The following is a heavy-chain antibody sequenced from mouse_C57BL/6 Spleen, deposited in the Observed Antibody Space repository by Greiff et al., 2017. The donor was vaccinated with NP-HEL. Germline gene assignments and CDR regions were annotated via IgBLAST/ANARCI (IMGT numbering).Heavy chain of an antibody. CDR3: ARYYYGSSGAFAY. D-gene: IGHD1-1*01. CDR2: IDPSDSET. CDR1: GYTFTSYW. Sequence: QVQLKQPGAELVRPGSSVKLSCKASGYTFTSYWMHWVKQRPIQGLEWIGNIDPSDSETHYNQKFKDKATLTVDKSSSTAYMQLSSLTSEDSAVYYCARYYYGSSGAFAYWGQGTLVTVSA. J-gene: IGHJ3*01. V-gene: IGHV1-52*01.